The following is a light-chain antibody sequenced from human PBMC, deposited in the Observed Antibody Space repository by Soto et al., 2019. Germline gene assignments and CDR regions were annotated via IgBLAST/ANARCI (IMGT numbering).Light chain of an antibody. CDR2: AAS. J-gene: IGKJ1*01. Sequence: DIQMTQSPSSLSVSVGDRVTITCRASQSISSYLNWYQQKPGKAPKLLIYAASSLKSGVPSRFSGSGSGTDFTLTISSLQPEDFATYYCQQSYSTPWTFGQGTKVDNK. CDR1: QSISSY. CDR3: QQSYSTPWT. V-gene: IGKV1-39*01.